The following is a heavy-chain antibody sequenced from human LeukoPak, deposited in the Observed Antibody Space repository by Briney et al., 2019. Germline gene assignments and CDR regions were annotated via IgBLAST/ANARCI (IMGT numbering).Heavy chain of an antibody. CDR1: GFTFSSYT. Sequence: PGGSLRLSCAASGFTFSSYTMNWVRQAPGKGLEWVSFISSSSSTIYYADSVKGRFTISRDNAKNSLYLQMNSLRAEDTAVYYCARDYYDSSGTLDYWGQGTLVTVSS. CDR3: ARDYYDSSGTLDY. J-gene: IGHJ4*02. V-gene: IGHV3-48*04. CDR2: ISSSSSTI. D-gene: IGHD3-22*01.